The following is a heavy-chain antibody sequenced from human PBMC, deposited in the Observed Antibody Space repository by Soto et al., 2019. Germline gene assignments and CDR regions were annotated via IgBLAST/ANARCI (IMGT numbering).Heavy chain of an antibody. CDR3: AREKRLSDPANWFDP. J-gene: IGHJ5*02. Sequence: ASVKVSCKASGYTFTTYYMHWVRQAPGQGLEWMGIINPGVGSTSYAQKFQGRVNMTRDTSTRTVYMELSSLRSEDTAMYYCAREKRLSDPANWFDPWGQGSLVTVSS. D-gene: IGHD1-1*01. CDR2: INPGVGST. V-gene: IGHV1-46*03. CDR1: GYTFTTYY.